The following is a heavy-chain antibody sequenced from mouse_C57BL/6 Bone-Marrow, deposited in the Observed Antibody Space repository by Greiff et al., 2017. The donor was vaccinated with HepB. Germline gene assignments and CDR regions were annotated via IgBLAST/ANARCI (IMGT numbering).Heavy chain of an antibody. J-gene: IGHJ1*03. CDR1: GYTFTSYW. CDR3: ARSRGYWYFDV. CDR2: IDPSDSYT. Sequence: QVQLKQSGAELVMPGASVKLSCKASGYTFTSYWMHWVKQRPGQGLEWIAEIDPSDSYTNYNQKFKGKSTLTVDKSSSTAYMQLSSLTSEDSAVYYCARSRGYWYFDVWGTGTTVTVSS. V-gene: IGHV1-69*01.